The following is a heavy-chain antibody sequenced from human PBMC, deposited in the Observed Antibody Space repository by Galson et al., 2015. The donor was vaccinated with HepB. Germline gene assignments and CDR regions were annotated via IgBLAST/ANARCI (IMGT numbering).Heavy chain of an antibody. Sequence: SVKVSCKASGYSFTSYDINWVRQATGLGPEWLGWMDPNTGNTGYAQKFQGRVTLTRDTSISTAYMELSSLRYEDTAVYYCARNPARTGDFDPWGQGTLVTVSS. CDR3: ARNPARTGDFDP. D-gene: IGHD1/OR15-1a*01. J-gene: IGHJ5*02. CDR1: GYSFTSYD. CDR2: MDPNTGNT. V-gene: IGHV1-8*01.